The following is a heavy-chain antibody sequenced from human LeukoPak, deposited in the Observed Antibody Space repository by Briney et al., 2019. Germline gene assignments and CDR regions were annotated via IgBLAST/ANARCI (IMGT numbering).Heavy chain of an antibody. D-gene: IGHD3-3*01. CDR1: GYTFTSYD. V-gene: IGHV1-8*01. J-gene: IGHJ4*02. CDR3: ARGYGTRFLEWLLSKNYYFDY. Sequence: ASVKVSCKASGYTFTSYDINWVRQATGQGLEWMGWMNPSSGNTGYAQKFQGRVTMTRNTSISTAYMELSSLRSEDTAVYYCARGYGTRFLEWLLSKNYYFDYWGQGTLVTVSS. CDR2: MNPSSGNT.